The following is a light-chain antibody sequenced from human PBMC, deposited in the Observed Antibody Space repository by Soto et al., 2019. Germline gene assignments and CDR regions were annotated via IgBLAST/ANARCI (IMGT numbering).Light chain of an antibody. V-gene: IGKV2-28*01. CDR2: LVS. J-gene: IGKJ2*01. CDR1: QSPLNSNGYTY. CDR3: MQAAQTPYT. Sequence: EIVMTQSPLSLPATPGEPASISCRSSQSPLNSNGYTYLDWYLQKPGQSPQFLIYLVSNRSSGVPDRFSGSGSGTDFTLKISRVEAEDVGVYFCMQAAQTPYTFGQGTKLEIK.